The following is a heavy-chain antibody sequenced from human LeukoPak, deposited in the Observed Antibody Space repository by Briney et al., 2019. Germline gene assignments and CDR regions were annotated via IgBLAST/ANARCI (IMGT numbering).Heavy chain of an antibody. V-gene: IGHV4-39*07. CDR1: GGSISSSSYY. Sequence: PSETLSLTCTVSGGSISSSSYYWGWIRQPPGKGLEWIGSIYYSGSTYYNPSLKSRVTISVDTSKNQFSLKLSSVTAADTAVYYCARDVYYYDSSGYYHGNYFDYWGQGTLVTVSS. CDR3: ARDVYYYDSSGYYHGNYFDY. D-gene: IGHD3-22*01. J-gene: IGHJ4*02. CDR2: IYYSGST.